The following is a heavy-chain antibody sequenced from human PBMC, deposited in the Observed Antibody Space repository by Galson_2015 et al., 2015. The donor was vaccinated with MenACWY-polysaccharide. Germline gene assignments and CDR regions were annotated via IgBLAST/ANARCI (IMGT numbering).Heavy chain of an antibody. J-gene: IGHJ5*02. CDR2: ITDSGSST. CDR3: AKGGREVDNWLDP. D-gene: IGHD1-26*01. V-gene: IGHV3-23*01. CDR1: GFTFSSYV. Sequence: PRLSCAVSGFTFSSYVMSWVRQAPGRGLEWVSSITDSGSSTYYVDSVKGRFTISRDNSKNTLFLQMNSLRADDTAVYYCAKGGREVDNWLDPWGQGALVTVSS.